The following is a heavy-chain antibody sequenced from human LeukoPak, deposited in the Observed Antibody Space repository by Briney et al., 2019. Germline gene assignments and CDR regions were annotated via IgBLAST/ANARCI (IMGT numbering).Heavy chain of an antibody. Sequence: AASVKVSCKASGGTFSSYAISWVRQAPGQGLEWMGGIIPIFGTANYAQKFRGRVTITADKSTRTAYMELSSLRSEDTAVYYCARDADSYYYGSGSYPPFLDYWGQGTLVTVSS. CDR1: GGTFSSYA. CDR2: IIPIFGTA. J-gene: IGHJ4*02. D-gene: IGHD3-10*01. V-gene: IGHV1-69*06. CDR3: ARDADSYYYGSGSYPPFLDY.